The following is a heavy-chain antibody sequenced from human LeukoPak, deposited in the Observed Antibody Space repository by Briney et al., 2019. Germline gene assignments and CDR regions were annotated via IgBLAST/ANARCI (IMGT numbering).Heavy chain of an antibody. D-gene: IGHD1-14*01. CDR3: ARDSYRALEY. CDR1: GFTFSSHW. V-gene: IGHV3-7*01. J-gene: IGHJ4*02. CDR2: ISQDGSEK. Sequence: GGSLRLSCPASGFTFSSHWMNWVRQAPGKGLGWVAHISQDGSEKYCVDSVRGRFTISRDNAKNSLYLHMHSLRGEDTAVYYCARDSYRALEYWGQGALVTVTS.